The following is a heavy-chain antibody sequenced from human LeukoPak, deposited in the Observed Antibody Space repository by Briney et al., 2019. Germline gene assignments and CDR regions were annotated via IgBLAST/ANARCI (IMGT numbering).Heavy chain of an antibody. J-gene: IGHJ4*02. CDR3: TTLGYHLDS. CDR1: GLDFGAYE. Sequence: PGGSLRLSCAASGLDFGAYEMNWVRQAPGRGLEWVAYFAGSDTTKYYADSVRGRFTISRDNAKKSLYLQMNSLRAEDTALYYCTTLGYHLDSWGQGTLVTVSS. D-gene: IGHD3-22*01. V-gene: IGHV3-48*03. CDR2: FAGSDTTK.